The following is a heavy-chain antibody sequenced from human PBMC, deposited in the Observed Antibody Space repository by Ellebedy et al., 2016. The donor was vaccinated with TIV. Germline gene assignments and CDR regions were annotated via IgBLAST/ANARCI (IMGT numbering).Heavy chain of an antibody. CDR2: ISYDGSNK. Sequence: PGGSLRLSCAASGFTFSSYGMHWVRQAPGKGLEWVAVISYDGSNKYYADSVKGRFTISRDNSKNTLYLQMNSLRAEDTAVYYCARTVIYGGGVGYWGQGTLVTVSS. D-gene: IGHD3-16*01. CDR1: GFTFSSYG. J-gene: IGHJ4*02. V-gene: IGHV3-30*03. CDR3: ARTVIYGGGVGY.